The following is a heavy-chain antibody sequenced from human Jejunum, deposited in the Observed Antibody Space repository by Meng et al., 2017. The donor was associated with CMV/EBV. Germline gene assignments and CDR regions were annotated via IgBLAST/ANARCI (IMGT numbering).Heavy chain of an antibody. D-gene: IGHD1-26*01. V-gene: IGHV3-7*01. CDR1: GFSFSNDW. Sequence: ASGFSFSNDWMSWVRQAPGKGLEWVANIKQAGSETNYVDSVKGRFTISRDDAKNSLYLQMDSLRGEDTAVYYCVREGVVGATDFDYWGQGTLVTVSS. CDR3: VREGVVGATDFDY. J-gene: IGHJ4*02. CDR2: IKQAGSET.